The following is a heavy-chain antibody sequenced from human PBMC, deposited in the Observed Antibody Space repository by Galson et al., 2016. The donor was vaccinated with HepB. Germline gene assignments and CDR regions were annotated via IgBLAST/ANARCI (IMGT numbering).Heavy chain of an antibody. CDR3: ARASSWDSRHRDY. D-gene: IGHD6-13*01. J-gene: IGHJ4*02. CDR2: ISASSSYT. Sequence: SLRLSCAASGFTFSTYDMNWIRQAPGKGLEWVSYISASSSYTYYADSVKGRFTISRDNAKNSLYLQMNSLTAEDTAVYYCARASSWDSRHRDYWGQGTLVTVSS. V-gene: IGHV3-11*05. CDR1: GFTFSTYD.